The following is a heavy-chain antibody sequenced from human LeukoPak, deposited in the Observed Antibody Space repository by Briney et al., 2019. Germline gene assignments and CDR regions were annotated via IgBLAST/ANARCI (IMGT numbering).Heavy chain of an antibody. J-gene: IGHJ4*02. V-gene: IGHV3-7*05. D-gene: IGHD4-17*01. CDR3: ARFPTGFDY. Sequence: GGSPRLSCAASGFTFSEYWMTWVRQAPGKGLEWVASIKEDGSEKYYVDSVKGRCTISRDNAKNSLYLQMNSLRVEDTAMYYCARFPTGFDYWGQGTLVTVSS. CDR1: GFTFSEYW. CDR2: IKEDGSEK.